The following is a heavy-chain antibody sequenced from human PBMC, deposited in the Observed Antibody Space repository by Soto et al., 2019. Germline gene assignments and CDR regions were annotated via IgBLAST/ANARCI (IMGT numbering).Heavy chain of an antibody. J-gene: IGHJ4*02. V-gene: IGHV3-66*01. Sequence: GGSLRLSCAASGFTFSTYTMNWVRQGPGQGLEWVSVIYSGGSTYYADSVKGRFTISRDNSKNTLYLQMNSLRAEDTAVYYCVSFYPQYSSGWYYFDYWGQGTLVTVSS. CDR2: IYSGGST. CDR1: GFTFSTYT. D-gene: IGHD6-19*01. CDR3: VSFYPQYSSGWYYFDY.